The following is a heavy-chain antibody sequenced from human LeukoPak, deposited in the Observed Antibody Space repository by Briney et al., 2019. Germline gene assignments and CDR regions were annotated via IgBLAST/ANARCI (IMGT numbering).Heavy chain of an antibody. V-gene: IGHV1-69*13. D-gene: IGHD1-7*01. CDR2: IIPIFGTA. J-gene: IGHJ5*02. CDR3: ARDRLELRWFDP. Sequence: ASVKVSCKASGGTFSSYAISWVRQAPGQGLEWMGGIIPIFGTANYAQKFQGRVTITADESTSTAYMELSSLRSEDTAVCYCARDRLELRWFDPWGQGTLVTVSS. CDR1: GGTFSSYA.